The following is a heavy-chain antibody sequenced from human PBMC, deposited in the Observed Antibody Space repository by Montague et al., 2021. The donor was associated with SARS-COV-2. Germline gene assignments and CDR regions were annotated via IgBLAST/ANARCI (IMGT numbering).Heavy chain of an antibody. CDR2: IFHSGNT. V-gene: IGHV4-39*01. CDR3: ARFSSSWGYFDY. D-gene: IGHD6-13*01. J-gene: IGHJ4*02. CDR1: GDSISSSRYY. Sequence: SETLSLTCTVSGDSISSSRYYWGWIRQAPGKGLEWIGSIFHSGNTYNRPSLKGRLTMSVDTSKNQLSLKVTSVTAADTAVYYCARFSSSWGYFDYWGQGNPVTVSS.